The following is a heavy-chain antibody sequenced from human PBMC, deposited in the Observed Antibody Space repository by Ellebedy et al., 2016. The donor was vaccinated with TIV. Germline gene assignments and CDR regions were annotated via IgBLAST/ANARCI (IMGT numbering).Heavy chain of an antibody. V-gene: IGHV1-46*01. CDR3: ARAWDTGMAPNYYYGMDV. J-gene: IGHJ6*02. D-gene: IGHD5-18*01. Sequence: AASVKVSCKASGYTFTSYYMHWVRQAPGQGLEWMGRINLSDGSTSYAQKFQGRVTMTRNTSISTAYMELSSLRSEDTAVYYCARAWDTGMAPNYYYGMDVWGQGTTVTVSS. CDR2: INLSDGST. CDR1: GYTFTSYY.